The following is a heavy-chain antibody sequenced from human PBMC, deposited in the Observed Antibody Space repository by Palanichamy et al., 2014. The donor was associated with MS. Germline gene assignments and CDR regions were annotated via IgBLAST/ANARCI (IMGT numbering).Heavy chain of an antibody. D-gene: IGHD1-1*01. CDR3: ARHEKLEGSQNAFDI. V-gene: IGHV4-59*08. J-gene: IGHJ3*02. CDR2: IYYGGST. CDR1: GGSIPTYY. Sequence: QVQLQESGPGLVKPSETLSLTCTVSGGSIPTYYWSWIRQPPGKGLEWIAYIYYGGSTNYNPSLKSRVTISVDTSRNQFSLRLTSVTAADTALYYCARHEKLEGSQNAFDIWGQGTMVIVSS.